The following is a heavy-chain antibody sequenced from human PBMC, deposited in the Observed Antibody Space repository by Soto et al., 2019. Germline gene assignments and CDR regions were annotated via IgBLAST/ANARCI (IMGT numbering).Heavy chain of an antibody. CDR1: GGSISSSSYY. J-gene: IGHJ4*02. V-gene: IGHV4-39*01. Sequence: SETLSLTCTVSGGSISSSSYYWGWIRQPPGKGLEWIGSIYYSGSTYYNPSLKSRVTISVDTSKNQFSLKLSSVTAADTAVYYCDAVVPAAMVYYDFWSGYYHFDYWGQGTLVTVSS. CDR3: DAVVPAAMVYYDFWSGYYHFDY. CDR2: IYYSGST. D-gene: IGHD3-3*01.